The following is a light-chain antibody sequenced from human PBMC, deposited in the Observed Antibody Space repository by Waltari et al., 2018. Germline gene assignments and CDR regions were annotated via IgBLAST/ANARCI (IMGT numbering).Light chain of an antibody. CDR3: GTWDSSMAIWL. V-gene: IGLV1-51*02. CDR1: PSPVGHHC. Sequence: QSVLTQPPSVSAFPGHKVNLPCSGGPSPVGHHCFYRYRQFPGSVPEVLNFETNGRPTGTPDRFSASKSGTSATLDITGLQPGDEADYYCGTWDSSMAIWLFGGGT. CDR2: ETN. J-gene: IGLJ3*02.